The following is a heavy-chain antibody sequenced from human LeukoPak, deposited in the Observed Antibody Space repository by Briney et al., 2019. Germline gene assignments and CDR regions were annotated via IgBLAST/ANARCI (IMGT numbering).Heavy chain of an antibody. Sequence: GGSLRLSCVASGFPFSSYWMTWVRQAPGKGLEWVANIKQDGSKKSYVDSVKGRFTISRDNAKNSLYLQMNSLRPEDTAAYYCARAQSRTGTYFLWDYWGQGTLVTVSS. V-gene: IGHV3-7*01. CDR2: IKQDGSKK. D-gene: IGHD2/OR15-2a*01. CDR1: GFPFSSYW. J-gene: IGHJ4*02. CDR3: ARAQSRTGTYFLWDY.